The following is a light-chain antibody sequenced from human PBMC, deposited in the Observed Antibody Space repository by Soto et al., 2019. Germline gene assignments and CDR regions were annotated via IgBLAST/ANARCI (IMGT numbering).Light chain of an antibody. V-gene: IGLV2-23*03. CDR3: CSYAGISTFVV. CDR1: SSDVGTYNL. Sequence: QSALTQPASVSGSPGQSITISCTGTSSDVGTYNLVSWYQQHPGKAPKLMIYEGSKRPSGVSNRFSGSKSGNTASLTISGLHAEDDADYYCCSYAGISTFVVFGGGTKLTVL. J-gene: IGLJ2*01. CDR2: EGS.